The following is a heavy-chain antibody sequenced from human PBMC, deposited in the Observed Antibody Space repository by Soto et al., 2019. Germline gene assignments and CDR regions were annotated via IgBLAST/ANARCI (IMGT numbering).Heavy chain of an antibody. J-gene: IGHJ4*02. V-gene: IGHV3-23*01. CDR2: ISASGEGT. D-gene: IGHD6-19*01. CDR3: AKGYSSGWYDFDC. CDR1: GFTFSTYA. Sequence: PGGSLRLSCAASGFTFSTYAMSWVRQAPGKGLEWVSTISASGEGTYYADSVKGRFTISRDNSKNTLSLQMNSLRVEDTALFYCAKGYSSGWYDFDCWGQGALVTVSS.